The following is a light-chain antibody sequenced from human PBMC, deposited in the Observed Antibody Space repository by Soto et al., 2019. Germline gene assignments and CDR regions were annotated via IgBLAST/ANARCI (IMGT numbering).Light chain of an antibody. CDR3: QEYNGRSS. J-gene: IGKJ1*01. CDR1: QNVAGD. Sequence: RVTTQSPATLSVSPGERATLSCRASQNVAGDLAWYQQKPGQAPRLLICRTSTRATGIPARLSGSGFGTEFTLTISSLQSEDFAVYYCQEYNGRSSFGQGTKVEIK. V-gene: IGKV3-15*01. CDR2: RTS.